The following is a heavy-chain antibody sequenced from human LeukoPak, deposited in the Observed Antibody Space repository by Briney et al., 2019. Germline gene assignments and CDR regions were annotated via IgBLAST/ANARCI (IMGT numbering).Heavy chain of an antibody. CDR1: GYTFTGYY. Sequence: ASVKVSCKASGYTFTGYYVHWVRQAPGQGLEWMGWINPNSGGTNYAQKFQGRVTMTRDTSISTAYMELSRLRSDDTAVYYCARDSKTPGGYYYYMDVWGKGTTVTVSS. CDR2: INPNSGGT. CDR3: ARDSKTPGGYYYYMDV. V-gene: IGHV1-2*02. J-gene: IGHJ6*03. D-gene: IGHD3-10*01.